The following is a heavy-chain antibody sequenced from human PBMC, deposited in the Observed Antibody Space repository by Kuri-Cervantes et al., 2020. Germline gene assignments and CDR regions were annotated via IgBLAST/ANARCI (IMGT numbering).Heavy chain of an antibody. J-gene: IGHJ4*02. Sequence: GGSLRLSCAASGFTFSSYGMHWVRQAPGKGLEWVAVIWYDGSNKYYADSVKGRFTISRDNSKNTLYLQMNSLRAEDTAVYYCAKAGFSGYDQLPSSPPGYWGQGTLVTVSS. CDR2: IWYDGSNK. CDR1: GFTFSSYG. V-gene: IGHV3-30*02. CDR3: AKAGFSGYDQLPSSPPGY. D-gene: IGHD5-12*01.